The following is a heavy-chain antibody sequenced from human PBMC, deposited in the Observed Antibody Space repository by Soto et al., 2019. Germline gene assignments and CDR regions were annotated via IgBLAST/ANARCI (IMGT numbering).Heavy chain of an antibody. J-gene: IGHJ4*02. CDR1: GFSITYFG. CDR3: VKWNGYGDS. D-gene: IGHD5-12*01. CDR2: FTGNGGGT. Sequence: EVQLLESGGGSAPPGGSLKLSCTPSGFSITYFGVTWVRQVPGKGLQWVSGFTGNGGGTFYADSVRGRFTTSRDYSTXXAXXXXXXXXXXXXXXXYCVKWNGYGDSWGQGTLVSVSS. V-gene: IGHV3-23*01.